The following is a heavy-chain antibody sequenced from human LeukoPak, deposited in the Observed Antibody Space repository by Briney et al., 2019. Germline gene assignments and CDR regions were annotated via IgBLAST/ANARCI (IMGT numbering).Heavy chain of an antibody. V-gene: IGHV3-30*18. D-gene: IGHD5/OR15-5a*01. J-gene: IGHJ6*02. CDR1: EFTINSYV. CDR3: AKALSLYYYYGMDV. CDR2: ISNDGRKK. Sequence: GGPLRLSCAASEFTINSYVMHWVRKAPGKGLEWVAAISNDGRKKYYADSVKGRFTISRDNSRNTLYLQMNSLRAEDTAVYYCAKALSLYYYYGMDVWGQGTTVTVSS.